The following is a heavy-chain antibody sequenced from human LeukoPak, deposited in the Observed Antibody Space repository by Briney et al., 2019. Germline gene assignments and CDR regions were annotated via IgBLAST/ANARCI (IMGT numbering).Heavy chain of an antibody. CDR2: LNPNNGGT. Sequence: ASVKVSCKASGCTFNEYYLRWIRQAPGQGLEWMGWLNPNNGGTNDAQTFQGRISMTRDMSISTAYMELSSLRSDDTAVYYCARGPATGDFDYRGQGTLVAVSS. CDR3: ARGPATGDFDY. CDR1: GCTFNEYY. J-gene: IGHJ4*02. V-gene: IGHV1-2*02. D-gene: IGHD7-27*01.